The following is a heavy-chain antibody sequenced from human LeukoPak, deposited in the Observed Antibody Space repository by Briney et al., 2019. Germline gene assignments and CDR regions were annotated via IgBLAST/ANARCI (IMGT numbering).Heavy chain of an antibody. CDR2: IIPIFGTA. D-gene: IGHD6-13*01. CDR3: ARDSSTDSSSWYWFDP. V-gene: IGHV1-69*06. J-gene: IGHJ5*02. Sequence: SVKVSCKASGGTLSSYAISWVRQAPGQGLEWMGGIIPIFGTANYAQKFQGRVTITADKSTSTAYMELSSLRSEDTAVYYCARDSSTDSSSWYWFDPWGQGTLVTVSS. CDR1: GGTLSSYA.